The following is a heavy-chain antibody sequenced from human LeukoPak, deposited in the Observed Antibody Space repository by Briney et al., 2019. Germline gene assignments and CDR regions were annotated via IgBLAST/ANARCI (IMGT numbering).Heavy chain of an antibody. CDR2: IYYSGST. Sequence: SETLSPTCTVSGGSISSSSYYWGWIRQPPGKGLEWIGSIYYSGSTYYNPSLKSRVTISVDTSKNQFSLKLSSVTAADTAVYYCASRYPTVTTFYYYYMDVWGKGTTVTVSS. CDR1: GGSISSSSYY. J-gene: IGHJ6*03. CDR3: ASRYPTVTTFYYYYMDV. V-gene: IGHV4-39*01. D-gene: IGHD4-17*01.